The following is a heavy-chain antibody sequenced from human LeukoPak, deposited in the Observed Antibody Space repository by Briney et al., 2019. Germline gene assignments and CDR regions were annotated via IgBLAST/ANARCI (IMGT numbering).Heavy chain of an antibody. D-gene: IGHD6-19*01. CDR3: ASLAVAGETDY. CDR2: IYSGGST. J-gene: IGHJ4*02. Sequence: GGSLRLSCSASGFTVSSNYMSWVRQAPGKGLEWVSVIYSGGSTYYADSVKGRFTISRDNSKNTLYLQMNSLRAEDTAVYYCASLAVAGETDYWGQGTLVTVSS. CDR1: GFTVSSNY. V-gene: IGHV3-53*01.